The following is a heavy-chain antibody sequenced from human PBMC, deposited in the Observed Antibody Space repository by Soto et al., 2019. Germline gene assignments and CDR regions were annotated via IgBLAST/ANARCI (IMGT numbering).Heavy chain of an antibody. V-gene: IGHV2-5*02. J-gene: IGHJ4*02. CDR2: IFWDDDK. D-gene: IGHD5-12*01. Sequence: QLTLKESGPTLVKPTQTLTLTCSFSGFSLSTRGVGVGCIRQPTGKALEWLALIFWDDDKCSSPSLRSRLTITEDTSTNQVVLTMTDMYPVDTATYYCALRSRGYAYYFDQWCQGTLVTVAS. CDR1: GFSLSTRGVG. CDR3: ALRSRGYAYYFDQ.